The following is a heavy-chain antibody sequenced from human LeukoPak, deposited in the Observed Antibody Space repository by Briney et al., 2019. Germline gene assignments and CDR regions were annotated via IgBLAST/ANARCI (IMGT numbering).Heavy chain of an antibody. Sequence: SETLSLTYTVSGRSISSYYWSWIRQPPAKGLEWIGYIYYSGSTNYNPSLKSRVTISVDTSKNQFSLKLSSVTAADTAVYYCARKKQWLPFDYWGQGTLVTVSS. D-gene: IGHD6-19*01. CDR1: GRSISSYY. CDR3: ARKKQWLPFDY. J-gene: IGHJ4*02. CDR2: IYYSGST. V-gene: IGHV4-59*01.